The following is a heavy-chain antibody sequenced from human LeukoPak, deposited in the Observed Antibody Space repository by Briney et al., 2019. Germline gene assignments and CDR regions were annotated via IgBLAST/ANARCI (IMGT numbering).Heavy chain of an antibody. CDR3: ARDPYSGSYGNYYYYFMDV. CDR1: GFTFSSYG. J-gene: IGHJ6*03. CDR2: ITSGSSYR. D-gene: IGHD1-26*01. V-gene: IGHV3-21*01. Sequence: GGSLRLSCAASGFTFSSYGMSWVRQAPGKGLEWVSSITSGSSYRFYADSVKSRFTISRDNAKNSLYLQMNSLRAEDTAVYYCARDPYSGSYGNYYYYFMDVWGKGTTVTISS.